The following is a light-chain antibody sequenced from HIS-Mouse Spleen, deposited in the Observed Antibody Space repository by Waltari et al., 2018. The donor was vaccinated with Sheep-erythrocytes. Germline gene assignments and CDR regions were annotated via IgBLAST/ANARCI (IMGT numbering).Light chain of an antibody. Sequence: QSALTQPASVSGSPGQSITISCTGTSSDVGSYNLVSWYQQHPGKAPKLMIYEGSKRPSGVSTLLAGSKSGNTASLTISGLQAEDEADYYCCSYAGSSTPWVFGGGTKLTVL. V-gene: IGLV2-23*01. J-gene: IGLJ3*02. CDR2: EGS. CDR1: SSDVGSYNL. CDR3: CSYAGSSTPWV.